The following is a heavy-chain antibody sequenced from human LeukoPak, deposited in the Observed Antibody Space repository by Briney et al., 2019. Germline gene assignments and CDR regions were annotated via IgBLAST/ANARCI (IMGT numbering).Heavy chain of an antibody. CDR3: AQKGGTDR. Sequence: GGSLRLSCVASGFSFSRFGMNWVRQAPGKALEWVSHISSTSGDVYYADSVKGRFTISRDNAKNSLYLQMNSLRVEDTAIYYCAQKGGTDRWGQGTLVTVSS. D-gene: IGHD2-15*01. CDR2: ISSTSGDV. J-gene: IGHJ5*02. CDR1: GFSFSRFG. V-gene: IGHV3-48*01.